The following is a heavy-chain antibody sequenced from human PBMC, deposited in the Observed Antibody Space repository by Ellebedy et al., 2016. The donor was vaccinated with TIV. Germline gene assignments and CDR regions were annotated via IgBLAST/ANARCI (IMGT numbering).Heavy chain of an antibody. CDR1: GFNFRTYS. CDR3: ATTYYGSGSSPNFFDY. V-gene: IGHV3-21*01. D-gene: IGHD3-10*01. CDR2: TSSSSRDI. J-gene: IGHJ4*02. Sequence: GESLKISCAASGFNFRTYSMNWVRLPPGKGLEWVSSTSSSSRDIYYADSVKGRFTISRDNAKKSLYLQMSSLRADDTAVYYCATTYYGSGSSPNFFDYWGQGTLVTVSS.